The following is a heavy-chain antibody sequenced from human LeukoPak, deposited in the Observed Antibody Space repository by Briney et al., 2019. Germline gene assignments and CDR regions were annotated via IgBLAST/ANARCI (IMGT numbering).Heavy chain of an antibody. D-gene: IGHD1-7*01. CDR3: ARVRWNYVFYRGRNWFDP. V-gene: IGHV3-7*01. CDR1: GFTFSSYW. CDR2: IKQDGSEK. Sequence: HPGGSLRLSCAASGFTFSSYWMSWVRQAPGKGLEWVANIKQDGSEKYYVDSVKGRFTISRDNAKNSLYLQINSLRAEDTAVYYCARVRWNYVFYRGRNWFDPWGQGTLVTVSS. J-gene: IGHJ5*02.